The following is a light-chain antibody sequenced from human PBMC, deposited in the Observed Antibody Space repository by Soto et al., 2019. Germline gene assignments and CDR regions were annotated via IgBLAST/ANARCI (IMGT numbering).Light chain of an antibody. CDR3: QHYHSYSEA. Sequence: DIHLTQSPSFFSASVGDRVTITCRPSQNIGTSLAWYQQTPGKAPKLLISDASTLESGVPSRFGGSGSGTEFTLTISSLQPDDFATYYGQHYHSYSEAFGQGTKVDIK. CDR2: DAS. V-gene: IGKV1-5*01. J-gene: IGKJ1*01. CDR1: QNIGTS.